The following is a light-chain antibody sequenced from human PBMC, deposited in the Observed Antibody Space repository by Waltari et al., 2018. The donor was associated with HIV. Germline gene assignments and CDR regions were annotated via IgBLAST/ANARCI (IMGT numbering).Light chain of an antibody. V-gene: IGKV2-28*01. Sequence: EIVMTQSPLSLPVTPGEPASISCSSSQSLLHNNGNNFLDWYLQKPGQSPQLLIYLGSSRASGVPDRFSGSKSGTSASLAISGLRSEDEGDYSCAAWDDTRGGLWVFGGGTKV. CDR3: AAWDDTRGGLWV. CDR1: QSLLHNNGNNF. CDR2: LGS. J-gene: IGKJ4*02.